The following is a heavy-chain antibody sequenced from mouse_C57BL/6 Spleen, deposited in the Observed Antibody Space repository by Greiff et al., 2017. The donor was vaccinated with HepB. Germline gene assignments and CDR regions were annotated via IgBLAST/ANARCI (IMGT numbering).Heavy chain of an antibody. Sequence: EVQLVESGGGLVQPKGSLKLSCAASGFSFNTYAMNWVRQAPGKGLEWVARIRSKSNNYATYYADSVKDRFTISRDDSESMLYLQMNNLKTEDTAMYYCVRQGSSWAFDYWGQGTTLTVSS. D-gene: IGHD1-1*01. V-gene: IGHV10-1*01. CDR1: GFSFNTYA. CDR3: VRQGSSWAFDY. CDR2: IRSKSNNYAT. J-gene: IGHJ2*01.